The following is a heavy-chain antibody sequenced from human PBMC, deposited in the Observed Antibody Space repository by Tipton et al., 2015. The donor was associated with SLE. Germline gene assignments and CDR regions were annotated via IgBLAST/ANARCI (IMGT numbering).Heavy chain of an antibody. Sequence: TLSLTCTVSGGSMSSHYWSWIRQPPGKGLEWIGYIYYSGTTYYNPSLKSRVTISLDTSKNQFSLKLSSVTAADTAVYYCARDKTSNYYDSSGSLDYWGQGTLVTVSS. CDR1: GGSMSSHY. J-gene: IGHJ4*02. CDR2: IYYSGTT. CDR3: ARDKTSNYYDSSGSLDY. D-gene: IGHD3-22*01. V-gene: IGHV4-59*11.